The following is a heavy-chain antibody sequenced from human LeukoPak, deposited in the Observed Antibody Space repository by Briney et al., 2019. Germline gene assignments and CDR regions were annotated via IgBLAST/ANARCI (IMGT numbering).Heavy chain of an antibody. V-gene: IGHV4-39*07. Sequence: PSETLSLTCTVSGGSISSSSYYWGWIRQPPGKGLEWIGSIYYSGSTNYNPSLKSRVTISVDKSKNQFSLKLSSVTAADAAVYYCARSIYYGSMHYGMDVWGQGTTVTVSS. CDR1: GGSISSSSYY. J-gene: IGHJ6*02. D-gene: IGHD3-10*01. CDR2: IYYSGST. CDR3: ARSIYYGSMHYGMDV.